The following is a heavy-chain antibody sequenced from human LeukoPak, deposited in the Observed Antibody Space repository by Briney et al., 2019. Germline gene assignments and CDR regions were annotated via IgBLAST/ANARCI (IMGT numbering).Heavy chain of an antibody. Sequence: SETLSLTCTVSGGSISSYYWSWIRQHPGKGLEWIGYIYYSGSTYYNPSLKSRVTISVDTSKNQFSLKLSSVTAADTAVYYCARGRLRLGAYYFDYWGQGTLVTVSS. CDR2: IYYSGST. J-gene: IGHJ4*02. CDR1: GGSISSYY. V-gene: IGHV4-59*06. CDR3: ARGRLRLGAYYFDY. D-gene: IGHD3-16*01.